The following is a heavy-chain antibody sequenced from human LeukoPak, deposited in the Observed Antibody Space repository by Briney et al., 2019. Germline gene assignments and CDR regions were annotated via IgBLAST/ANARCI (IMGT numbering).Heavy chain of an antibody. V-gene: IGHV3-23*01. D-gene: IGHD1-26*01. Sequence: GGSLRLSCAASGFTFSSYAMSWVRQAPGKGLEWVSAISGSGGSTYYADSVKGRFTISRDNSKNTLYLQMNSLRAEDTAVYYCAKLSSATTEGMVDYWGQGTLVTVSS. CDR3: AKLSSATTEGMVDY. CDR1: GFTFSSYA. J-gene: IGHJ4*02. CDR2: ISGSGGST.